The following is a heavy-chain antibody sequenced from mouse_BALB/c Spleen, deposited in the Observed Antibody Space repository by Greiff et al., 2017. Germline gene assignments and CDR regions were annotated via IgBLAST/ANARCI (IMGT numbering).Heavy chain of an antibody. V-gene: IGHV1-14*01. CDR3: ARWADGYLYYYAMDY. J-gene: IGHJ4*01. D-gene: IGHD2-3*01. CDR2: INPYNDGT. Sequence: VQLKQSGPELVKPGASVKMSCKASGYTFTSYVMHWVKQKPGQGLEWIGYINPYNDGTKYNEKFKGKATLTSDKSSSTAYMELSSLTSEDSAVYYCARWADGYLYYYAMDYWGQGTSVTVSS. CDR1: GYTFTSYV.